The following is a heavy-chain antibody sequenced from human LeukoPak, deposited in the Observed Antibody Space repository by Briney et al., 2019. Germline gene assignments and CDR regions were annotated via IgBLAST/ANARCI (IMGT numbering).Heavy chain of an antibody. CDR3: ARFRLTVTTYAHLDY. CDR2: ISSSGSTI. D-gene: IGHD4-17*01. Sequence: PGGSLRLSCAASGFTFSDYYMSWIRQAPGKGLEWVSYISSSGSTIDYAPSVKGRFTISRDNPKHSLYLKMNSLRPERTSMCDGARFRLTVTTYAHLDYWGQGTLVTVSS. V-gene: IGHV3-11*01. CDR1: GFTFSDYY. J-gene: IGHJ4*02.